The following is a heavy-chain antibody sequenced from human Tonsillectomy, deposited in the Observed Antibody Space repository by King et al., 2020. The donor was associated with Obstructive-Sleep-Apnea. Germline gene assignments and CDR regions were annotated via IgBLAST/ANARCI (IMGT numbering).Heavy chain of an antibody. V-gene: IGHV2-5*02. CDR3: AHRSSGGPSGFDY. CDR1: GFSLSTSGVG. D-gene: IGHD6-19*01. Sequence: ITLKESGPTLVKPTQTLTLTCTFSGFSLSTSGVGVGWIRQAPGKALEWLALIYLDDDKRYIPPLKIRLTITKDTSENKVVLTMTKMDPVDTATYYCAHRSSGGPSGFDYWGQGTLVTVSS. CDR2: IYLDDDK. J-gene: IGHJ4*02.